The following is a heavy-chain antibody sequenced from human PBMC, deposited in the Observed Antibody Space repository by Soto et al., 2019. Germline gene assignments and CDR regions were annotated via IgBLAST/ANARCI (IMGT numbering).Heavy chain of an antibody. Sequence: EVQLLESGGGLVQPGGSLRLSCAASGFTFSSYAMRWVRQAPVKGLEWVSAISGSGDSTYYADSVKGRFTISRDNSKNTLYLQRNSLRAEDTAVYYWARRGSGSYYDYWGQGTLVTVSS. D-gene: IGHD1-26*01. CDR2: ISGSGDST. V-gene: IGHV3-23*01. CDR3: ARRGSGSYYDY. J-gene: IGHJ4*02. CDR1: GFTFSSYA.